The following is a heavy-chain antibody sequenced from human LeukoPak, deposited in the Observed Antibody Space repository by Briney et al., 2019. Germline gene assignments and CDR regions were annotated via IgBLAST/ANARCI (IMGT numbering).Heavy chain of an antibody. Sequence: GGSPRLSCAASGFTFSNAWMSWVRQAPGKGLEWVGRIKSKTDGGTTDYAAPVKGRFTISRDDSKNTLYLQMNSLKTEDTAVYYCTTDYYDSSGYRFFDYWGQGTLVTVSS. CDR2: IKSKTDGGTT. V-gene: IGHV3-15*01. CDR1: GFTFSNAW. CDR3: TTDYYDSSGYRFFDY. J-gene: IGHJ4*02. D-gene: IGHD3-22*01.